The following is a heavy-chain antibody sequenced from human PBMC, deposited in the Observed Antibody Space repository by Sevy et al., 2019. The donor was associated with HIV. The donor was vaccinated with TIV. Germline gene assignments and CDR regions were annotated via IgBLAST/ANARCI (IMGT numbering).Heavy chain of an antibody. D-gene: IGHD5-18*01. CDR2: IYSGGST. CDR1: GFTVSSNY. J-gene: IGHJ4*02. CDR3: AREVRRNSYGPGGFYFFDY. V-gene: IGHV3-53*01. Sequence: GGSLRLSCAASGFTVSSNYMSWVRQAPGKGLEWVSVIYSGGSTYYADSVKGRFTISRDNSKNMLYLPMNSLRAEETAVYYCAREVRRNSYGPGGFYFFDYWGQGTLVTVSS.